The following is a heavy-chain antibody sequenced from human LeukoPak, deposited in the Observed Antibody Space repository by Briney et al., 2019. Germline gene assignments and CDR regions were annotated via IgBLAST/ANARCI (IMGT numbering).Heavy chain of an antibody. CDR3: LTFYDTY. Sequence: SGRSLRLSFAASGHYAVHCGRHVPGKGLVWDTHINSDGRWTSNAASVKAQFTISKDHVKNTVYLQMNSLRAEDTALYYCLTFYDTYWGRGTLVTVSS. V-gene: IGHV3-74*01. D-gene: IGHD2/OR15-2a*01. J-gene: IGHJ4*02. CDR2: INSDGRWT. CDR1: GHYA.